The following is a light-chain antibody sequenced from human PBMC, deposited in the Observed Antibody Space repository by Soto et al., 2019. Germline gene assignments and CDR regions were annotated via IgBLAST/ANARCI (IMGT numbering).Light chain of an antibody. V-gene: IGLV4-69*01. CDR1: SGYSSNA. CDR2: INSDGSH. CDR3: QTWGTGFWV. Sequence: QLVLTQSPSASASLGASVKLTCTLSSGYSSNAIVWHQQQPEKGPRYLMKINSDGSHSQGDGIPDRFSGSSSGAERYLTISSLQSEDEADYYCQTWGTGFWVFGGGTKLTVL. J-gene: IGLJ3*02.